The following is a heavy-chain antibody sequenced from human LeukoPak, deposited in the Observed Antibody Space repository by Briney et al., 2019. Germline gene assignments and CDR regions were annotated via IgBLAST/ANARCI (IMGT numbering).Heavy chain of an antibody. J-gene: IGHJ4*02. V-gene: IGHV4-39*01. CDR3: ASRPFSSLDY. Sequence: PSETLSLTCTVSGDSISRSSYYWGWIRQPPGKGLEWVANIYSSGSTCYNPSLKSRVTISVDTSKNQVALKLSSVTAADTAVYYCASRPFSSLDYWGQGTLVSVSS. CDR2: IYSSGST. D-gene: IGHD2/OR15-2a*01. CDR1: GDSISRSSYY.